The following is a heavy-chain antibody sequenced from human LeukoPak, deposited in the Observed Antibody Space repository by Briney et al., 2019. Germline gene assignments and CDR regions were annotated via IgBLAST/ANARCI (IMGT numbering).Heavy chain of an antibody. CDR2: ISGSGGST. CDR3: ASQNYGDYSFDY. Sequence: GGTLRLSCAASGFTFSSYGMSWVRQAPGKGLEWVSAISGSGGSTYYADSVKGRFTISRDNSKNTVYLQMNSLRAEDTALYYCASQNYGDYSFDYWGQGTLVTVSS. CDR1: GFTFSSYG. D-gene: IGHD4-17*01. V-gene: IGHV3-23*01. J-gene: IGHJ4*02.